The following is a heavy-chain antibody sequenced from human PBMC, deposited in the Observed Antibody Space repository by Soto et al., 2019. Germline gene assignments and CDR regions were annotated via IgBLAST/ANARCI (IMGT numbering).Heavy chain of an antibody. CDR2: IIPIFGTA. CDR1: GGTFSSYA. J-gene: IGHJ6*02. D-gene: IGHD3-22*01. V-gene: IGHV1-69*13. Sequence: GASVKVSCKASGGTFSSYAISWVRQAPGQGLEWMGGIIPIFGTANYAQKFQGRVTITADESTSTAYMELSSLRSEDTAVYYFSRGQIGVIVVVGPYYYYGMDVWGQGTTVTVSS. CDR3: SRGQIGVIVVVGPYYYYGMDV.